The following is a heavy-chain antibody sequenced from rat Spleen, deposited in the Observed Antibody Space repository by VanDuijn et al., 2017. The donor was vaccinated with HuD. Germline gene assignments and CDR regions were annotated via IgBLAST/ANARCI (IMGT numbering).Heavy chain of an antibody. CDR3: ASRTGNWFAY. CDR1: GFTFSDYY. J-gene: IGHJ3*01. D-gene: IGHD5-1*01. Sequence: EVQLVESGGGLVQPGRSLKLSCAASGFTFSDYYMAWVRQAPKKGLEWVASISYEGSGTYYGDSVKGRFTISRDNAKNTLYLQMDSLKSEDTATYYCASRTGNWFAYWGQGTLVTVSS. V-gene: IGHV5-22*01. CDR2: ISYEGSGT.